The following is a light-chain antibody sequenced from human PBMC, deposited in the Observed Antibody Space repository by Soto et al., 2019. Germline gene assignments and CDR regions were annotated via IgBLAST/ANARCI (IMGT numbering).Light chain of an antibody. Sequence: DIVLTQSPDSLAVSLGERATINCKSSQSVFYTSNNKNYLAWYQQKPGQPPNLLIYWASTRESGVPDRFSGSGSGTDFPLTSSSLQAEDVAVYYCQQYYGTPYTFGQGTKLEIK. V-gene: IGKV4-1*01. J-gene: IGKJ2*01. CDR2: WAS. CDR3: QQYYGTPYT. CDR1: QSVFYTSNNKNY.